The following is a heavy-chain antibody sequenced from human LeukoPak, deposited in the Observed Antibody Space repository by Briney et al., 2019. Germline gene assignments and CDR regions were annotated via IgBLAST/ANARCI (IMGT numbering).Heavy chain of an antibody. Sequence: SETLSLTCTVSVDSISRTNNYWGWVRQPPGKGLEWIGTIHSSGSITYYSPSLKSRVTISIDTSKNQFSLKLCSVTAADTAVYFCARHEDEDGYDAKPIDYWGQGTLVTVSS. J-gene: IGHJ4*02. CDR3: ARHEDEDGYDAKPIDY. V-gene: IGHV4-39*01. CDR1: VDSISRTNNY. D-gene: IGHD5-12*01. CDR2: IHSSGSIT.